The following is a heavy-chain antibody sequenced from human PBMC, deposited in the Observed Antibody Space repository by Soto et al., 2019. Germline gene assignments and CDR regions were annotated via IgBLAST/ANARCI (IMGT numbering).Heavy chain of an antibody. V-gene: IGHV1-46*03. Sequence: ASVKVSCKASGYTFTSSYMHWVRQAPGQGLEWMGIINPSGGSTSYAQKFQGRVTMTRDTSTSTVYMELSSLRSEDTAVYYCARDLPGYSSSWDAFDIWGQGTMVTVSS. D-gene: IGHD6-13*01. CDR1: GYTFTSSY. J-gene: IGHJ3*02. CDR2: INPSGGST. CDR3: ARDLPGYSSSWDAFDI.